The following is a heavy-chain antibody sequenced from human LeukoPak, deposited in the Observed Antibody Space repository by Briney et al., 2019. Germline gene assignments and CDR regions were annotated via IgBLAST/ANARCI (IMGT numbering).Heavy chain of an antibody. CDR1: GYTFTSYG. Sequence: GASVKVSCKASGYTFTSYGISWVRQAPGQGLEWMGWISAYNGNTNYAQKLQGRVTMTTETSTSTAYMELRSLRSDDTAVYYCARVRDSVLRYFDWFGLMDVWGQGTTVTVSS. CDR3: ARVRDSVLRYFDWFGLMDV. V-gene: IGHV1-18*01. CDR2: ISAYNGNT. D-gene: IGHD3-9*01. J-gene: IGHJ6*02.